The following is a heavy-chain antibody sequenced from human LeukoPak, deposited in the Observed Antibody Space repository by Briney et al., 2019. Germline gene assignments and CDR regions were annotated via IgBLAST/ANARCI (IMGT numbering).Heavy chain of an antibody. CDR2: IKPDGSEK. Sequence: GGSLRLSCAASGFTFTTYWMSWIRQTPGKGLEWVAKIKPDGSEKSYVDSVKGRFTISRDNAKNSVFLQMDSLRVEDTALYYCARGQWADSYWGQGALVTVSS. D-gene: IGHD3-22*01. J-gene: IGHJ4*02. CDR1: GFTFTTYW. CDR3: ARGQWADSY. V-gene: IGHV3-7*01.